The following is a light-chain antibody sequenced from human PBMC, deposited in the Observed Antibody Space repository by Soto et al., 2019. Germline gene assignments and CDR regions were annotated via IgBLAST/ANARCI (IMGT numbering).Light chain of an antibody. CDR2: GAS. J-gene: IGKJ5*01. Sequence: ILLNLSPNTTSSPVGERAPLSCRARQTVGSNLAWYQQNPGQAPRLLIYGASTRASDTPARFSGSGSVTEFALTISSLQSEDFAVYYCQQYNNLLITFGQGTRLEI. CDR1: QTVGSN. V-gene: IGKV3D-15*01. CDR3: QQYNNLLIT.